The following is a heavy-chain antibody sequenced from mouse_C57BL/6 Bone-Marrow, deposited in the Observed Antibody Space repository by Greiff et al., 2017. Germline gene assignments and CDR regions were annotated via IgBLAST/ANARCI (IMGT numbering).Heavy chain of an antibody. Sequence: EVHLVESGGGLVQPGGSLKLSCAASGFTFSDYYMYWVRQTPEKRLEWVAYISNGGGSTYYPDTVKGRFTISRDNAKNTLYLQMSRLKSEDTAMYYCARPYYYGSSLFDYWGQGTTLTVSS. V-gene: IGHV5-12*01. CDR2: ISNGGGST. CDR1: GFTFSDYY. CDR3: ARPYYYGSSLFDY. J-gene: IGHJ2*01. D-gene: IGHD1-1*01.